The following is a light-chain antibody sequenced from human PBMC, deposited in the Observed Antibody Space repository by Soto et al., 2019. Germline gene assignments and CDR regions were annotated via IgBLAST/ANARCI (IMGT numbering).Light chain of an antibody. CDR1: QSVLYSHNNLNY. Sequence: DFVMTQSPDSLAVSLGERATINCKSSQSVLYSHNNLNYLAWYRQKPGQPPKLLIYWASTRESGVPDRFSGSGSGTDVTLTISSLQAEDVAVYYCQEYLGTPRTFGPGTKVEVK. J-gene: IGKJ3*01. CDR3: QEYLGTPRT. CDR2: WAS. V-gene: IGKV4-1*01.